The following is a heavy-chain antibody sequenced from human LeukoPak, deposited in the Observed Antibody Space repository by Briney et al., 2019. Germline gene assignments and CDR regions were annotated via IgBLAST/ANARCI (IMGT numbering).Heavy chain of an antibody. V-gene: IGHV3-23*01. CDR2: ISDSGSST. CDR1: GFTFSSYA. D-gene: IGHD2-15*01. J-gene: IGHJ4*02. CDR3: AKQLGYCSDGSCYFES. Sequence: PGGSLILSCEASGFTFSSYAMSRVRQAPGKGLEWVSAISDSGSSTYDADSVKGRFTISRDNSKNTLYLQMHSLRAEDTAVYYCAKQLGYCSDGSCYFESWGQGTLVTVSS.